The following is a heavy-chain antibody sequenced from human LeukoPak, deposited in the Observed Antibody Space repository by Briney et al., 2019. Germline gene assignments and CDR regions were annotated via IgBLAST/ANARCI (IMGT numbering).Heavy chain of an antibody. CDR3: AKAYYDSVYVYFDY. CDR2: ISGRGGST. J-gene: IGHJ4*02. CDR1: GFTFSSYA. V-gene: IGHV3-23*01. D-gene: IGHD2-8*01. Sequence: GGSLRLSCAASGFTFSSYAMTWVRQAPGKGLECVSAISGRGGSTYYADSVKGRFTISRDNSKNTLYLQMNSLRAEDTAVYYCAKAYYDSVYVYFDYWGQGTLVTVSS.